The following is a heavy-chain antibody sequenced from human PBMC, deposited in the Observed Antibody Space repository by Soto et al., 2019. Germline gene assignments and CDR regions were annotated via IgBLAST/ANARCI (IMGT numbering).Heavy chain of an antibody. CDR1: GSSIATYP. J-gene: IGHJ6*02. D-gene: IGHD3-10*01. CDR2: ASGSGRRT. Sequence: EVQLLQSGGGLVRPGGSLTLSCEASGSSIATYPMNWVRQAPGMGLQWVATASGSGRRTYYADSVKGRFTISRDNSQNTLFLQLSDLRAEDTAVYFCAKDQEFGSRSYEAGMEVWGQGTTVVVSS. CDR3: AKDQEFGSRSYEAGMEV. V-gene: IGHV3-23*01.